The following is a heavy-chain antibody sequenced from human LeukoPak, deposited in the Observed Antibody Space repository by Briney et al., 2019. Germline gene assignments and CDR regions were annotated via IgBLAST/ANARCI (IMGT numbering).Heavy chain of an antibody. CDR3: AREIRYFDWLFQRHDAFDI. J-gene: IGHJ3*02. Sequence: TSETLSLTCAVYGGPFSGYYWSWIRQPPGKGLEWIGEINHSGSTNYNPSLKSRVTISVDTSKNQFSLKLSSVTAADTAVYYCAREIRYFDWLFQRHDAFDIWGQGTMVTVSS. CDR2: INHSGST. CDR1: GGPFSGYY. V-gene: IGHV4-34*01. D-gene: IGHD3-9*01.